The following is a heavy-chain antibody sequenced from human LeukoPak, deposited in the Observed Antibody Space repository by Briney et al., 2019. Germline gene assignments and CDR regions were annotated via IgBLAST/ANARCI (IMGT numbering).Heavy chain of an antibody. J-gene: IGHJ3*02. D-gene: IGHD3-16*01. CDR3: ARVRITTDAFDI. Sequence: SETLSLTCTVSGGSISSSSYYWGWIRQPPGKGLEWIGSIYYSGSTYYNPSLKSRVTISVDTSKNQFPLKLSSVTAADTAVYYCARVRITTDAFDIWGQGTMVTVSS. CDR1: GGSISSSSYY. CDR2: IYYSGST. V-gene: IGHV4-39*06.